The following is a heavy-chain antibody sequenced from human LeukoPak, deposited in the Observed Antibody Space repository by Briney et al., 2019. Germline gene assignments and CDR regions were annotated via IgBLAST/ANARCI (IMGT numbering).Heavy chain of an antibody. J-gene: IGHJ5*02. V-gene: IGHV3-23*01. CDR2: ITGGHYAT. D-gene: IGHD4-17*01. CDR1: GFSFSSFA. CDR3: TKDPNGDYIGAFDP. Sequence: PGGSLRLSCAASGFSFSSFAMTWVRQAPGKGLGWVSSITGGHYATYNTDSVKGRFTISRDNAKNTLFLQMHSLGADDTAIYYCTKDPNGDYIGAFDPWGQGTLVTVSS.